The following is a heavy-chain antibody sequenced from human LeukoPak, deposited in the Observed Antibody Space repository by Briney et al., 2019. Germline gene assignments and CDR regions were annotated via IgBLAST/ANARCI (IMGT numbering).Heavy chain of an antibody. V-gene: IGHV3-9*01. D-gene: IGHD3-10*01. CDR3: AKALYGSGSYHNEAFEY. Sequence: PAGSLSLSCAASGFTFEHYAMHWVRHPPAKGQELDSGISCDRGNIGYADSVTCRFTSFKDNAKNSLYLQMNSLRPEDTALYYCAKALYGSGSYHNEAFEYRGQGTLVAVSS. CDR2: ISCDRGNI. J-gene: IGHJ4*02. CDR1: GFTFEHYA.